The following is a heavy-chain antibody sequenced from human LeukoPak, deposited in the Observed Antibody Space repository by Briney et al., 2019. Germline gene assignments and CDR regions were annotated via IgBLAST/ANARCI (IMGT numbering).Heavy chain of an antibody. CDR1: SSXX. CDR2: IYYSGXT. Sequence: SSXXWGWIRQPPGXGPEXIGSIYYSGXTYYNPSLKSRVTISVDTSKNQFSLKLSSVTAADTAVYYCARQGGSYYYDSSGYYYERSGSYYFDYWGQGTLVTVSS. D-gene: IGHD3-22*01. CDR3: ARQGGSYYYDSSGYYYERSGSYYFDY. V-gene: IGHV4-39*01. J-gene: IGHJ4*02.